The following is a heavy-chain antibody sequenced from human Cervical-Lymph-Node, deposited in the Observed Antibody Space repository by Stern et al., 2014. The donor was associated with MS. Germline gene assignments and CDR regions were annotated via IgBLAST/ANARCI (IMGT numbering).Heavy chain of an antibody. J-gene: IGHJ4*02. CDR3: AREGVDYYDSSGTLDY. CDR2: GSHDGSNK. CDR1: GFTFSSYV. Sequence: VQLVESGGGVVQPGRSLRLSCAASGFTFSSYVMHWVRQAPGKGLEWVAGGSHDGSNKYYADSVKGQFTVSRDNSKNTLYLQMNSLRAEDTAVYYCAREGVDYYDSSGTLDYWGQGTLVTVSS. D-gene: IGHD3-22*01. V-gene: IGHV3-30*04.